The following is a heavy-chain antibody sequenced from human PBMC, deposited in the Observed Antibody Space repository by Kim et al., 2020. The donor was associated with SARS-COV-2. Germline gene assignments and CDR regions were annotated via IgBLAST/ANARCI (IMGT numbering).Heavy chain of an antibody. J-gene: IGHJ5*02. D-gene: IGHD3-10*01. Sequence: GGSLRLSCAASGFTFSSYGMHWVRQAPGKGLEWVAVISYDGSNKYYADSVKGRFTISRDNSKNTLYLQMNSLRAEDTAVYYCAKDLLDGSGLNWFDPWGQGTLVTVSS. CDR2: ISYDGSNK. CDR1: GFTFSSYG. CDR3: AKDLLDGSGLNWFDP. V-gene: IGHV3-30*18.